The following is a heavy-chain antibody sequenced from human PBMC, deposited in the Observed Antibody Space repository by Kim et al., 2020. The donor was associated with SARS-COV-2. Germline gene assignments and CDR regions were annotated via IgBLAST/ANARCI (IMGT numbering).Heavy chain of an antibody. CDR3: AKDRGNDWFDP. J-gene: IGHJ5*02. D-gene: IGHD3-10*01. CDR2: ISYDGSNK. V-gene: IGHV3-30*18. CDR1: GFTFSSYG. Sequence: GGSLRLSCAASGFTFSSYGMHWVRQAPGKGLEWVAVISYDGSNKYYADSVKGRFTISRDNSKNTLYLQMNSLRAEDTAVYYCAKDRGNDWFDPWGQGTLVTVSS.